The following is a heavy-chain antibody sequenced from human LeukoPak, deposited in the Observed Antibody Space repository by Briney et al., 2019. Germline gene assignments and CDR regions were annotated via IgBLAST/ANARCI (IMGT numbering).Heavy chain of an antibody. D-gene: IGHD5-18*01. CDR2: IIPIFGTA. Sequence: SVKVSCKASGGTFSSYAISWVRQAPGQGLEWMGGIIPIFGTANYAQKFQGRVTITADESTSTAYMELSSLRSEDTAVYYCARTARASGYSYGYDYYYYMDVWGKGTTVTVSS. J-gene: IGHJ6*03. CDR1: GGTFSSYA. V-gene: IGHV1-69*13. CDR3: ARTARASGYSYGYDYYYYMDV.